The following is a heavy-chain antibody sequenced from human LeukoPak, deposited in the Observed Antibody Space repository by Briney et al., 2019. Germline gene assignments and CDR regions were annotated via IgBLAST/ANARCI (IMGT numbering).Heavy chain of an antibody. CDR2: INAGNGNT. CDR3: ARDFNPYYYDSSGYYSMDY. CDR1: GYTFTSYA. V-gene: IGHV1-3*01. Sequence: ASVKVSCKASGYTFTSYAMHWVRQAPGQRLEWMGWINAGNGNTKYSQKFQGRVTITRDTSASTAYMELSSLRSEDTAVYYCARDFNPYYYDSSGYYSMDYWGQGTLVTVSS. J-gene: IGHJ4*02. D-gene: IGHD3-22*01.